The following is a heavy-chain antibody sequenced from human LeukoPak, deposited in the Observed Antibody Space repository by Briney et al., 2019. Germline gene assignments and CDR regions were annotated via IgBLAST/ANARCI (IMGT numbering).Heavy chain of an antibody. CDR2: IYYSGST. CDR3: ARGFVFLGSRSYYYGMDV. J-gene: IGHJ6*02. Sequence: PSETLSLTCTVSGGSISSYYWSWIRQPPGKGLEWIGYIYYSGSTNYNPSPKSRVTISVDTSKNQFSLKLSSVTAADTAVYYCARGFVFLGSRSYYYGMDVWGQGTTVTVSS. V-gene: IGHV4-59*01. D-gene: IGHD3-16*01. CDR1: GGSISSYY.